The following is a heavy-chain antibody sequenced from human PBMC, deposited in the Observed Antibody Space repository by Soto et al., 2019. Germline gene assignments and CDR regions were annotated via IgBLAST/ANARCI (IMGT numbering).Heavy chain of an antibody. V-gene: IGHV1-8*01. CDR1: GYTFTRYD. J-gene: IGHJ6*02. CDR3: ARGGAAADTGDYYYYYGMDV. Sequence: ASVKVSCKASGYTFTRYDINWVRQATGQGLEWMGWMNPNSGNTGYAQKFQGRVTMTRNTTISTAYMELSSLRSEDTAVYYCARGGAAADTGDYYYYYGMDVWGQGTTVTVSS. D-gene: IGHD6-13*01. CDR2: MNPNSGNT.